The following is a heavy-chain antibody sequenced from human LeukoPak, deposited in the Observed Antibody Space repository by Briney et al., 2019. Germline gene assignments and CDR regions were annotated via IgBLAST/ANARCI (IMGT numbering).Heavy chain of an antibody. J-gene: IGHJ4*02. D-gene: IGHD6-19*01. CDR3: ARGESSGWLDY. CDR1: GGSISSSNW. Sequence: PSETLSLTCAVSGGSISSSNWWSWVRQPPGEGLEWIGEIYHSGSTNYNPSLRTRVTISVDRSKNQFSLNLNSVTAADTAVYYCARGESSGWLDYWGQGTLVTVSS. V-gene: IGHV4-4*02. CDR2: IYHSGST.